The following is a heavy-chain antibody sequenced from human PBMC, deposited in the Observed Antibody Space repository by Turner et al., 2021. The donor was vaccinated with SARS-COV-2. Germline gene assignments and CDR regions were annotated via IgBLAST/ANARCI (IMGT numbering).Heavy chain of an antibody. Sequence: QLQLQESGPGLVKPSETLSLTCTVSGGSISSSSYSWGWIRQPPGKGLGWIGSMYYSGSTYYTPSLKSRVSISVDTSKNQFSLRLSSVTAADTAVYYCATPSVSYDSSGYFHFDLWGRGTLVTVSS. CDR3: ATPSVSYDSSGYFHFDL. CDR2: MYYSGST. J-gene: IGHJ2*01. CDR1: GGSISSSSYS. V-gene: IGHV4-39*01. D-gene: IGHD3-22*01.